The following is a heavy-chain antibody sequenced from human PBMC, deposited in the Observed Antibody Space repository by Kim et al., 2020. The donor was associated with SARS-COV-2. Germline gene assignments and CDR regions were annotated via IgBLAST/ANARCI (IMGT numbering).Heavy chain of an antibody. CDR3: ARGSGIVVVPAANWFDH. CDR1: GGSFSGYY. Sequence: SETLSLTCAVYGGSFSGYYWSWIRQPPGKGLGWIGEINHSGSTNYNPSLKSRVTISVDTSKNQFSLKLSSVTAADTAVYYCARGSGIVVVPAANWFDHWGQGTLVTVSS. CDR2: INHSGST. J-gene: IGHJ5*02. D-gene: IGHD2-2*01. V-gene: IGHV4-34*01.